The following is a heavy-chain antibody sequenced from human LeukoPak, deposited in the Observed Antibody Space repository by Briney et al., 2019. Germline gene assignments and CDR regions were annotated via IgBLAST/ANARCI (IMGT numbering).Heavy chain of an antibody. D-gene: IGHD3-16*01. Sequence: SETLSLTCTVSGGSISSYYWSWIRQPPGKGLEWIGYIYYSGSTNYNPSLKGRVTISVDTSKNQFSLKLSSVTAADTAVYYCAREGASGSFDYWGQGTLVTVSS. CDR2: IYYSGST. CDR3: AREGASGSFDY. J-gene: IGHJ4*02. CDR1: GGSISSYY. V-gene: IGHV4-59*01.